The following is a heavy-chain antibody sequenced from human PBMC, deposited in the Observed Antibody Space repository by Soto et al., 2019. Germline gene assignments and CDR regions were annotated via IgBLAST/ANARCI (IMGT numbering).Heavy chain of an antibody. CDR2: ISYDGSNK. J-gene: IGHJ6*02. V-gene: IGHV3-30-3*01. CDR1: GFTFSSYA. D-gene: IGHD3-3*01. Sequence: PGGSLRLSCAASGFTFSSYAMHWVRQAPGKGLEWVAVISYDGSNKYYADSVKGRFTISRDNAKNTLYLQMNSLRAEDTAVYYCARGLDSIFGVVTHYYYYGMDVWGQGTTVTVSS. CDR3: ARGLDSIFGVVTHYYYYGMDV.